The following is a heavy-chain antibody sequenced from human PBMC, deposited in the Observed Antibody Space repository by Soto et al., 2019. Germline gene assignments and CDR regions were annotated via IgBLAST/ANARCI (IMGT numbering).Heavy chain of an antibody. Sequence: EVQLLESGGGLVQPGGSLRLSCAASGFTVSSYAMSWVRQAPGKGLEWVSAISGSGSTYSADSVKGRFTISRDSSKNTVSLEMNSLRAEDTALYYCAKALRFTITTGYYMDVWGIGTDVTVSS. CDR1: GFTVSSYA. CDR3: AKALRFTITTGYYMDV. CDR2: ISGSGST. D-gene: IGHD3-3*01. J-gene: IGHJ6*03. V-gene: IGHV3-23*01.